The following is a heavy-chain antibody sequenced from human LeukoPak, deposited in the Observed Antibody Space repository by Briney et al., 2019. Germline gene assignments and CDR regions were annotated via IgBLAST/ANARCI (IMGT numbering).Heavy chain of an antibody. D-gene: IGHD3-10*01. CDR1: GGSISSHY. J-gene: IGHJ4*02. V-gene: IGHV4-59*11. CDR3: ARLLYYSGSGNFDF. CDR2: IYYSGST. Sequence: SETLSLICTVSGGSISSHYWIWTRQAPGKGLEWIGYIYYSGSTNYNPSLRSRVTMSADTSKNQFSLKLSSVTAADTAVYYCARLLYYSGSGNFDFWGQGILVTVSS.